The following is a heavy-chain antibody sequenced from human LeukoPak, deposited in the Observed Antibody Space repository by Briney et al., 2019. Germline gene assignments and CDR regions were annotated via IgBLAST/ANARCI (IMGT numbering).Heavy chain of an antibody. CDR1: GGSISSYY. CDR3: ARRGGGGFDY. J-gene: IGHJ4*02. D-gene: IGHD3-10*01. CDR2: IYTSGST. Sequence: SETLSLTCTVSGGSISSYYWSWIRQPPGKGLEWIGYIYTSGSTNYNPSLKSRVTISVDTSKNQFSLKLSSVTAADTAVYYCARRGGGGFDYWGQGTLVTVSS. V-gene: IGHV4-4*09.